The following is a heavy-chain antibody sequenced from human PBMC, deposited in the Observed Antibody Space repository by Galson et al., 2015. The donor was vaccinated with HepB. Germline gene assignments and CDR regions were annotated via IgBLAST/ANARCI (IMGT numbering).Heavy chain of an antibody. Sequence: PALVKPTQTLTLTCTFSVFSLDTSGMSVSWIRQPPGKALEWLARIDWDGDKYYNTSLKTRLTIFRETAKNRVALPMNNMDPVDTATYYCARAQYSSGWYVVYFDYWGQGTPVTVSS. J-gene: IGHJ4*02. CDR1: VFSLDTSGMS. V-gene: IGHV2-70*11. CDR2: IDWDGDK. D-gene: IGHD6-19*01. CDR3: ARAQYSSGWYVVYFDY.